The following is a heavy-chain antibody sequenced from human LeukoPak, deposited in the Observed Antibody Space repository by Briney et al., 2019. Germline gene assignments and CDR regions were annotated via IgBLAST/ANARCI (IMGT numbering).Heavy chain of an antibody. J-gene: IGHJ3*02. CDR3: ASRTSGYSYGLDAFDI. CDR2: IYYSGST. V-gene: IGHV4-61*08. D-gene: IGHD5-18*01. CDR1: GGSISSGGYY. Sequence: KTSETLSLTCTVSGGSISSGGYYWSWIRQPPGKGLEWIGYIYYSGSTNYNPSLKSRVTMSVHTSKNQFSLKLSSVTAADTAVYYCASRTSGYSYGLDAFDIWGQGTMVTVSS.